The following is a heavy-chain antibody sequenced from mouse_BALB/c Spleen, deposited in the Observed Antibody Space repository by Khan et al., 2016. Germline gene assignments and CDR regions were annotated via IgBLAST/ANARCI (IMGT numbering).Heavy chain of an antibody. CDR3: ARHGNYAMDY. V-gene: IGHV4-2*02. D-gene: IGHD2-1*01. Sequence: EVELVESGGGLVQPGGSLNLSCAASGFDFSRYWMSWARQAPGKGQEWIGEINPGSSTINYTPSLKDKFIISRDNAKNTLYLQMSKVRSEDTALYYCARHGNYAMDYWGKGTSVTVSS. J-gene: IGHJ4*01. CDR1: GFDFSRYW. CDR2: INPGSSTI.